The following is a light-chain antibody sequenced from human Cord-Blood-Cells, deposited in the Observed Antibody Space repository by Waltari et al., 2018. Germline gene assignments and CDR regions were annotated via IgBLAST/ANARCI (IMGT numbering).Light chain of an antibody. V-gene: IGLV2-14*01. J-gene: IGLJ2*01. Sequence: QSALTQPASVSGSPGQSIPTSCTGTSRDVGGYNYVSWYQQHPGKAPKLMIYDVSNRPSGVSNRFSGSKSGNTASLTISGLQAEDEADYYCSSYTSSSTLVFGGGTKLTVL. CDR1: SRDVGGYNY. CDR2: DVS. CDR3: SSYTSSSTLV.